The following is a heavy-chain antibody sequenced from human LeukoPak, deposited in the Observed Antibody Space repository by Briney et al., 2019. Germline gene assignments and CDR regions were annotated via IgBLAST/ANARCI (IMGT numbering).Heavy chain of an antibody. CDR2: IYSGGST. V-gene: IGHV3-66*01. D-gene: IGHD6-13*01. J-gene: IGHJ4*02. Sequence: GGSLRLSCAASGFTVSSNYMSWVRQAPGEGLEWVSVIYSGGSTYYADSVKGRFTISRDNSKNTLYLQMNSLSAEDTAVYYCGRVYSSTWYYIDYWGQGTLVTVSS. CDR1: GFTVSSNY. CDR3: GRVYSSTWYYIDY.